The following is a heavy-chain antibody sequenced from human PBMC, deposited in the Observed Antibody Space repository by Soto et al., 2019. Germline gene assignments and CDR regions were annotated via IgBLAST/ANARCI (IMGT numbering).Heavy chain of an antibody. J-gene: IGHJ3*02. CDR1: GFTFSCYG. V-gene: IGHV3-30*18. Sequence: GGSLRLSCAASGFTFSCYGMHWVRQAPGKGLEWVAVISYDGTNNYYTESVKGRFTISRDNSKNTLFLQMNSLRAEDTAVYFCAKGDCSGGSCYFSAFDIWGQGTMVTVSS. CDR2: ISYDGTNN. D-gene: IGHD2-15*01. CDR3: AKGDCSGGSCYFSAFDI.